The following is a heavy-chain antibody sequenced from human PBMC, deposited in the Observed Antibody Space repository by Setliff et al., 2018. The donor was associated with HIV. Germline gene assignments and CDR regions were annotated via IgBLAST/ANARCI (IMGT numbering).Heavy chain of an antibody. J-gene: IGHJ4*02. CDR2: VYYNGDT. D-gene: IGHD3-3*01. CDR1: DFSIGATSYY. CDR3: ARLGYYNLWSGYWTDT. Sequence: LSLTCNVLDFSIGATSYYWGWIRQPPGKGLQWIGSVYYNGDTKYNPSLKSRLVISVDKAKNQFSLMLNSLTVADTAVYYCARLGYYNLWSGYWTDTWGQGKSVTVSS. V-gene: IGHV4-39*01.